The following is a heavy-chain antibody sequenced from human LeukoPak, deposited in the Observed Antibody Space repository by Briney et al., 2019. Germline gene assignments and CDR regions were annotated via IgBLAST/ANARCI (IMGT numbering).Heavy chain of an antibody. J-gene: IGHJ4*02. D-gene: IGHD6-19*01. V-gene: IGHV3-23*01. Sequence: GGTLRLSCAASGFTFSSYGMSWVRQAPGKGLEWVSAISGSGGSTYYADSVKGRFTISRDNSKNTLYLQMNSLRAEDTAVYYCAKDFAYSSGWYVDYWGQGTLVTVSS. CDR3: AKDFAYSSGWYVDY. CDR1: GFTFSSYG. CDR2: ISGSGGST.